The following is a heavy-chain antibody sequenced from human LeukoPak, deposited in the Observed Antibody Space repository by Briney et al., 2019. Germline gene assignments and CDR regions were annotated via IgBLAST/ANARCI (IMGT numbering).Heavy chain of an antibody. J-gene: IGHJ4*02. D-gene: IGHD4-17*01. CDR1: GYTFTSYG. V-gene: IGHV1-18*01. Sequence: ASVKVSCKASGYTFTSYGISWVRQAPGQGLEWMGWISAYNGNTNYAQKLQGRATMTTDTSTSTAYMELRSLRSDGTAVYYCARADYGDRVNDYWGQGTLVTVSS. CDR3: ARADYGDRVNDY. CDR2: ISAYNGNT.